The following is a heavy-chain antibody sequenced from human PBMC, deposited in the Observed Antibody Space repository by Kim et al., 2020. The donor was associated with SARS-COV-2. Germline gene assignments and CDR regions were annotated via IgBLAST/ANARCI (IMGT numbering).Heavy chain of an antibody. CDR2: ISSSGSTI. J-gene: IGHJ4*02. V-gene: IGHV3-48*03. Sequence: GGSLRLSCAASGFTFSSYEMNWVRQAPGKGLEWVSYISSSGSTIYYADSVKGRFTISRDNAKNSLYLQMNSLRAEDTAVYYCARLRSGLPFDYWGQGTLVTVSS. D-gene: IGHD5-18*01. CDR1: GFTFSSYE. CDR3: ARLRSGLPFDY.